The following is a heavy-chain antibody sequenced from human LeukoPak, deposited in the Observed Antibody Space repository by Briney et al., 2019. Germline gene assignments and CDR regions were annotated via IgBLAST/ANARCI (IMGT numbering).Heavy chain of an antibody. V-gene: IGHV4-39*01. J-gene: IGHJ4*02. CDR3: ARHRIAAAADY. Sequence: SETLSLTCTVSGGSISSRNYYWGWIRQPPGKGLEWIGSIYYSGSTYYNPSLKSRVTISVDTSKNQFSLKLSSVTAADTAVYYCARHRIAAAADYWGQGTLVTVSS. D-gene: IGHD6-13*01. CDR2: IYYSGST. CDR1: GGSISSRNYY.